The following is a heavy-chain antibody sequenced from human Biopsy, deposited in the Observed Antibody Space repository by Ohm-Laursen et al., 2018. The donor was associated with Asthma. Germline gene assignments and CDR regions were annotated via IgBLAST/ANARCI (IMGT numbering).Heavy chain of an antibody. Sequence: SLRLSCAASGFTFGGYAMSWARQAPGKGLEWVSTISPDGRSAHGPDSFRGRFTISRDNSRDNLYLQMRSLRADDTAVYYCVKDTVEDRGGYYTFDVWGQGTKVTVSS. CDR2: ISPDGRSA. CDR1: GFTFGGYA. D-gene: IGHD3-22*01. J-gene: IGHJ3*01. CDR3: VKDTVEDRGGYYTFDV. V-gene: IGHV3-23*01.